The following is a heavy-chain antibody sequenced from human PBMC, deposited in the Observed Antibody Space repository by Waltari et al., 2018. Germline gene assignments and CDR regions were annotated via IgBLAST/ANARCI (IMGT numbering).Heavy chain of an antibody. CDR1: GFTFSSYS. CDR2: ISSSSSYI. J-gene: IGHJ4*02. Sequence: EVQLVESGGGLVKPGGSLRLSCAASGFTFSSYSMNWVRQAPGKRLELVLSISSSSSYIYYACAVKGRFTFSRDNAKNSLYLQMNGLGAEDTAVYYCEAQGQFDYWGQGTLVTVSS. V-gene: IGHV3-21*01. CDR3: EAQGQFDY.